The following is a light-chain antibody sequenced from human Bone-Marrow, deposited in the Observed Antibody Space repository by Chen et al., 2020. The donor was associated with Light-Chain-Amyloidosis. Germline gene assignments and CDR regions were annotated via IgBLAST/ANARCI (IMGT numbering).Light chain of an antibody. V-gene: IGLV4-69*01. CDR3: QTWDTDIRV. Sequence: QVVLTQSPSASAPLGASVKPTCPLSTEHSTYAIAWLQQQPEKGPRYLMKLNGDGRHTKGNGIPDRFSGSSSGAERYLTISSLQSEDEADYYCQTWDTDIRVFGGGTKLTVL. CDR1: TEHSTYA. J-gene: IGLJ3*02. CDR2: LNGDGRH.